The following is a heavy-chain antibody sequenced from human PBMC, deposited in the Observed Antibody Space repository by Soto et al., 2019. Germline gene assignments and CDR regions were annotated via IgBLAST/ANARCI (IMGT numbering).Heavy chain of an antibody. CDR2: NYYSGIT. J-gene: IGHJ6*02. CDR3: ARGASIAGLYYVMDV. V-gene: IGHV4-31*03. Sequence: CSVVYVYSGGLGCYWILISKHPGKGLEWIGYNYYSGITYYNPSLKSRVTISLDTSKNQFSLKLSSVTAADTAVYYCARGASIAGLYYVMDVWGQGTTVTVFS. D-gene: IGHD6-6*01. CDR1: YVYSGGLGCY.